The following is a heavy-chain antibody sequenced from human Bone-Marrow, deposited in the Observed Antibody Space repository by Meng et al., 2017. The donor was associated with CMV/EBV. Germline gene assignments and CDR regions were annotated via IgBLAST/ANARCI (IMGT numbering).Heavy chain of an antibody. D-gene: IGHD1-1*01. Sequence: YTFTSYDIHWVRQATGQGLEWMGWMNPNSGNTGYAQKFQGRVTMTRNTSISTAYMELSSLRSEDTAVYYCARGTTGTTRPGGDFDYWGQGTLVTVSS. CDR2: MNPNSGNT. J-gene: IGHJ4*02. CDR3: ARGTTGTTRPGGDFDY. V-gene: IGHV1-8*01. CDR1: YTFTSYD.